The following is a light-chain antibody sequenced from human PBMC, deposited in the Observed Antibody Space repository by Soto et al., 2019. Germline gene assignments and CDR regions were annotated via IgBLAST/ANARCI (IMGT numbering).Light chain of an antibody. Sequence: QSVLTQSPSASASLGASVKLTCTLTSGHSSYDIAWHQQQPEKGPRYLMRLRTDGSHNKGDGIPDRFSGSSSGAERYLTISSLQSEDEADYYCQTWGAGTVVFGGGTKLTVL. CDR1: SGHSSYD. V-gene: IGLV4-69*01. CDR2: LRTDGSH. J-gene: IGLJ2*01. CDR3: QTWGAGTVV.